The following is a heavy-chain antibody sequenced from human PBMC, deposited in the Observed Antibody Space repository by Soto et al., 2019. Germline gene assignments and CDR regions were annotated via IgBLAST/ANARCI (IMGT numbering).Heavy chain of an antibody. J-gene: IGHJ4*02. D-gene: IGHD4-17*01. CDR2: ISGSGGST. CDR3: AKDPHLKIYGEDFDY. V-gene: IGHV3-23*01. CDR1: EFSFSDYW. Sequence: PGGSLRLSCAASEFSFSDYWMAWVRQAPGKGLEWVSAISGSGGSTYYADSVKGRFTISRDNSKNTLYLQMNSLRAEDTAVYYCAKDPHLKIYGEDFDYWGQGTLVTVPS.